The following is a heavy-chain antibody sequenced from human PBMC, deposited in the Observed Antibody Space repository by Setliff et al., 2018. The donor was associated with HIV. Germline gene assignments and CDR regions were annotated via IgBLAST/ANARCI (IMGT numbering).Heavy chain of an antibody. CDR2: IYHRGNT. CDR3: ARHLKGWLQGDF. Sequence: KPSETLSLTCAVSGYSISSGYYWGWIRQPPGKGLEWIGSIYHRGNTYYNPSLKSRVTISFDTSKNQFSLKLSFVTAADTAVYYCARHLKGWLQGDFWGQGTLVTVSS. D-gene: IGHD5-12*01. J-gene: IGHJ4*02. CDR1: GYSISSGYY. V-gene: IGHV4-38-2*01.